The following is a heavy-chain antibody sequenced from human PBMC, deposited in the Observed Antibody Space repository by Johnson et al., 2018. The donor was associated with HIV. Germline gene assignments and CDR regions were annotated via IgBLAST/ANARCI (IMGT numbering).Heavy chain of an antibody. V-gene: IGHV3-23*04. J-gene: IGHJ3*01. D-gene: IGHD1-7*01. CDR1: GFTFDDYG. CDR2: ISGGGTP. Sequence: MQLVESGGGVVRPGESLTLSCAASGFTFDDYGMSWVRQAPGKGLECVSTISGGGTPYYSDSAQGRFTIPRDSSKDTLYLQMNSLRADDTAVYYCAKAPNWNYGDAFDVWGQGTMLTVSS. CDR3: AKAPNWNYGDAFDV.